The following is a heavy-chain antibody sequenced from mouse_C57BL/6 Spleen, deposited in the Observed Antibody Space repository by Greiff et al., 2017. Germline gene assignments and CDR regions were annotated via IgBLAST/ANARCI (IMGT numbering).Heavy chain of an antibody. J-gene: IGHJ2*01. CDR1: GFTFTDYY. CDR3: ARYGGEVDFDY. CDR2: IRNKANGYTT. D-gene: IGHD1-1*01. V-gene: IGHV7-3*01. Sequence: EVQLQESGGGLVQPGGSLSLSCAASGFTFTDYYMSWVRQPPGKALEWLGFIRNKANGYTTEYSASVKGRFTISRDNSQSILYLQMNALRAEDSATYYCARYGGEVDFDYWGQGTTLTVSS.